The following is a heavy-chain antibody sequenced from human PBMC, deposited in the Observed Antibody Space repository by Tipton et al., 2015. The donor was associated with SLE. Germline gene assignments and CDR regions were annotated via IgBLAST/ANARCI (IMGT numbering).Heavy chain of an antibody. CDR2: ISYRGAT. CDR1: GGSIRGHY. D-gene: IGHD4-11*01. J-gene: IGHJ2*01. V-gene: IGHV4-59*11. CDR3: AREFLNPVTTVHYYFDL. Sequence: TLSLTCTVSGGSIRGHYWSWIRQSPGRGLEWFGYISYRGATNYNPSLKSRVTMSLDTSRSQFSLKVTSVTAADTAVYYCAREFLNPVTTVHYYFDLWGRGTLVTVSS.